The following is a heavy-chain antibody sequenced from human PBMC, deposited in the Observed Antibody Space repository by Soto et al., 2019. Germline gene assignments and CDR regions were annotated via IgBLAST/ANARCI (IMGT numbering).Heavy chain of an antibody. CDR1: GYTFTSYG. D-gene: IGHD3-10*01. V-gene: IGHV1-18*01. J-gene: IGHJ6*02. CDR2: ISAYNGNT. Sequence: GASVKVSCKSSGYTFTSYGISWVRQAPGQGLEWMGWISAYNGNTNYAQKLQGRATMTTDTSTSTAYMELRSLRSDDTAVYYCARRSFGATIGHYYYYGMDVSGQGTTVTVSS. CDR3: ARRSFGATIGHYYYYGMDV.